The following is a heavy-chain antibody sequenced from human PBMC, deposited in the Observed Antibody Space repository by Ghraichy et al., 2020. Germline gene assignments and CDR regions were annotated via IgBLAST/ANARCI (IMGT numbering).Heavy chain of an antibody. Sequence: SETLSLTCAVYGGSFIGYYWSWIRQPTGKGLEWIGEINHSGSANYSPSLKSRVIISVDTSKSQFSLKLNSVTAADTAVYYCARVNTVWGSYRYPSDYWGQGTLVTVSS. J-gene: IGHJ4*02. CDR2: INHSGSA. CDR1: GGSFIGYY. CDR3: ARVNTVWGSYRYPSDY. D-gene: IGHD3-16*02. V-gene: IGHV4-34*01.